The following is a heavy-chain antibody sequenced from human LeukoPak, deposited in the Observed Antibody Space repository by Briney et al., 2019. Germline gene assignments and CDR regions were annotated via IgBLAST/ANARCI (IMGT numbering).Heavy chain of an antibody. D-gene: IGHD5-12*01. V-gene: IGHV5-51*01. CDR1: GYSFTNYW. CDR2: IYPGDSDT. CDR3: ARHKGGGYSGYDPYFDY. J-gene: IGHJ4*02. Sequence: GESLKISCKASGYSFTNYWIGWVRQMPGKGLEWMGIIYPGDSDTRYSPSFQGQVTISADKSISNAYLQWSSLKASDTAMYYCARHKGGGYSGYDPYFDYWGQGTLVTVSS.